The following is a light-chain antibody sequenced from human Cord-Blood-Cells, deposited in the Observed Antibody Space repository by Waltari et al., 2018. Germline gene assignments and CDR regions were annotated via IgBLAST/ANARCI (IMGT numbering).Light chain of an antibody. CDR2: AAS. CDR1: QSISSY. CDR3: QQSYSTPFT. J-gene: IGKJ3*01. Sequence: DIQITQSPSSLSASVGDRVTITCRGSQSISSYLNWYQQKPGKAPKLLIYAASSLQSGVPSRFSGSGSGTDFTLTISSLQPEDFATYYCQQSYSTPFTFGPGTKVDIK. V-gene: IGKV1-39*01.